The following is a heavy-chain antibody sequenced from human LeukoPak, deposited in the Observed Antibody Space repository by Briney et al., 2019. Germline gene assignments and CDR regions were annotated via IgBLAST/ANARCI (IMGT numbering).Heavy chain of an antibody. Sequence: ASETLSLTCTVSGDSTSSDRYYGGWVRQPPGKGLEWIGNIYYSGSTYYNPSLKSRVTMSVDTSKNQFFLKLNSVTAADTAVYYCARGRPYSGGYHLDYWGQGTLVTVSA. CDR1: GDSTSSDRYY. J-gene: IGHJ4*02. D-gene: IGHD1-26*01. V-gene: IGHV4-39*02. CDR3: ARGRPYSGGYHLDY. CDR2: IYYSGST.